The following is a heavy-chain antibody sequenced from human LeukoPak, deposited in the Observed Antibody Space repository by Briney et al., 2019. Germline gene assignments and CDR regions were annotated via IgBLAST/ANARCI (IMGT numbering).Heavy chain of an antibody. Sequence: PSETLSLTCTVSGGSISSSSYYWGWIRQPPGKGLEWIGSIYYSGSTYYNPSLKSRVTISVDTSKNQFSLKLSSVTAADTAVYYCARRYCSSTSCYPFDYWGQGTLVTVSS. D-gene: IGHD2-2*01. J-gene: IGHJ4*02. CDR1: GGSISSSSYY. V-gene: IGHV4-39*01. CDR3: ARRYCSSTSCYPFDY. CDR2: IYYSGST.